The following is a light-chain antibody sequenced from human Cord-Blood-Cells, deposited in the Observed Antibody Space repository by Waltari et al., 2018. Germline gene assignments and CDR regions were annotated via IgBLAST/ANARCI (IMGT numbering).Light chain of an antibody. CDR2: EVS. Sequence: QSALTQPVSVSGSPGPSFTISCTGTSKDVGGYNSVSWYQHHPGKAPKLMIYEVSNRPSGVSNRFSGSKSGNTAALTISGLQAEDEADYYCSSYTSSSTLVFGTGTKVTVL. CDR3: SSYTSSSTLV. CDR1: SKDVGGYNS. V-gene: IGLV2-14*01. J-gene: IGLJ1*01.